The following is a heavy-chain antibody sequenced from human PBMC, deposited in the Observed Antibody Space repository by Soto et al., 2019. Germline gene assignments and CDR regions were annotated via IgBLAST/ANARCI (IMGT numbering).Heavy chain of an antibody. J-gene: IGHJ3*02. D-gene: IGHD7-27*01. CDR2: ISAYNGNT. V-gene: IGHV1-18*01. Sequence: ASVKVSCKASGYTFTSYGISWVRQAPGQGLEWMGWISAYNGNTNYAQKLQGRVTMTTDTSTSTAYMELRSLRSDDTAVYYCARDPTGDQKDDAFDIWGQGTMVTVSS. CDR3: ARDPTGDQKDDAFDI. CDR1: GYTFTSYG.